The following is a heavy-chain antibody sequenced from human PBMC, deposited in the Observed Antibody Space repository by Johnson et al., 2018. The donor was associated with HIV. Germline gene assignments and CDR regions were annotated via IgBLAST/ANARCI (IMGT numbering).Heavy chain of an antibody. D-gene: IGHD6-19*01. CDR2: INWNGDST. V-gene: IGHV3-20*04. Sequence: MQLVESGGGVVRPGGSLRLSCAASGFPFHDYGVSWVRQAPGKGLEWVSGINWNGDSTGYADSVKGRFTISRDNAKNTLYLQMNSLRPDDSAVYYCARDRWLGDAFDIWGQGTMVTVSS. CDR3: ARDRWLGDAFDI. CDR1: GFPFHDYG. J-gene: IGHJ3*02.